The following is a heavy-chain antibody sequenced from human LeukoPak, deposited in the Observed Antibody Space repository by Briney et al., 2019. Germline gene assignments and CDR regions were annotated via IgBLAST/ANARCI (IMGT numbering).Heavy chain of an antibody. V-gene: IGHV1-46*01. D-gene: IGHD2-2*01. Sequence: GASVKVSCKASGYTFISYYMSWVRQAPGQGLEWMGIINPSGGSTSYAQKFLGRVTMTRDTSTSTVYMELSSLRSEDTAVYYCARDLPYCSSTSCYSDAFDIWGQGTMVTVSS. CDR1: GYTFISYY. J-gene: IGHJ3*02. CDR2: INPSGGST. CDR3: ARDLPYCSSTSCYSDAFDI.